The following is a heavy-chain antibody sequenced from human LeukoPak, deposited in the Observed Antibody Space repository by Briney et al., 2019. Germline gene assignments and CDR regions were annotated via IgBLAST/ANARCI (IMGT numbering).Heavy chain of an antibody. Sequence: GGPLRLSCAASGFTVSSNYMSWVRQAPGKGLEWVSVIYSGGSTYYADSVKGRFTISRDNSKNTLYLQMNSLRAEDTAVYYCASEATRPGAFDIWGQGTMVTVSS. V-gene: IGHV3-66*01. CDR2: IYSGGST. CDR3: ASEATRPGAFDI. CDR1: GFTVSSNY. J-gene: IGHJ3*02. D-gene: IGHD1-26*01.